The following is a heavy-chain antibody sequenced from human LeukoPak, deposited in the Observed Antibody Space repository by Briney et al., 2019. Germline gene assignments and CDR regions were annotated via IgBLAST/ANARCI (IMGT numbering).Heavy chain of an antibody. J-gene: IGHJ4*02. D-gene: IGHD2-15*01. CDR1: GASVSSESYY. CDR3: ARGPRGYCSGGSCYHY. V-gene: IGHV4-61*01. Sequence: SETLSLTCTVPGASVSSESYYWSWIRQPPGKGLEWIGYIYYSGNTNYSPSLKSRVTISVDTSKNQFSLRLSSVTAADTAVYYCARGPRGYCSGGSCYHYWGQGTLVTVSS. CDR2: IYYSGNT.